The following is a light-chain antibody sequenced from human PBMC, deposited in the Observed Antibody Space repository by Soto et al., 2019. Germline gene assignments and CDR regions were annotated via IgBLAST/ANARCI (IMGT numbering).Light chain of an antibody. V-gene: IGKV3-15*01. Sequence: EIVMTQSPATLTVSPGETATLSCRASQSVRSNLAWYQQKPGQAPRLLIYGASTRATGIPARFSGSGSGTEFTLTISSLQSEDFAVYYCQQYNNWPLTFGQGTKVDI. J-gene: IGKJ1*01. CDR1: QSVRSN. CDR2: GAS. CDR3: QQYNNWPLT.